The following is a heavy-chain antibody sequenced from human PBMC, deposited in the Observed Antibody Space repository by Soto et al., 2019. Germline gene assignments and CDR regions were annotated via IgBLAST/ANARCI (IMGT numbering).Heavy chain of an antibody. CDR1: SGSITSDSYN. V-gene: IGHV4-39*01. J-gene: IGHJ3*01. Sequence: QLQLQESGPGLVKPSETLSLACTVSSGSITSDSYNWDWIRQPPGEGLQWIGTIYYTGSTDYNPSLKSRVMMSADTSKNQFSLKLNSVTAADAAVYYCPRCSGNAFDVWGPGTSVIVSP. CDR3: PRCSGNAFDV. CDR2: IYYTGST.